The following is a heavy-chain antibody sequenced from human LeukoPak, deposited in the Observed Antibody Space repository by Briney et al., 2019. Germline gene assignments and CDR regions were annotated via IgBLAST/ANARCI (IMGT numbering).Heavy chain of an antibody. Sequence: KAGGSLRLSCAASGFTFSTYNMNWVRQAPGKGLKWVSSISSSGSYIYYADSVKGRFTISRDNVKNLLYLQMNSLRAEDTAVYYCARVQRGIAVALDYWGQGTLATVSS. V-gene: IGHV3-21*01. CDR2: ISSSGSYI. CDR3: ARVQRGIAVALDY. J-gene: IGHJ4*02. D-gene: IGHD6-19*01. CDR1: GFTFSTYN.